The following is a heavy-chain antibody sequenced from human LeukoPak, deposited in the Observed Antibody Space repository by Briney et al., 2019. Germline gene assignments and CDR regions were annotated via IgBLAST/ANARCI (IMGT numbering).Heavy chain of an antibody. Sequence: GGSLRLSCATSGFPFATNAMSWVRQAPGMGMEWVATIGNTETFYADSVTGGFIISRDNSKNTVNLQMNRLRVEDTAIYYCDKDWIQFNRVFDCFDSWGQGTLVTVSS. CDR1: GFPFATNA. V-gene: IGHV3-23*01. CDR2: IGNTET. CDR3: DKDWIQFNRVFDCFDS. J-gene: IGHJ4*02. D-gene: IGHD5-18*01.